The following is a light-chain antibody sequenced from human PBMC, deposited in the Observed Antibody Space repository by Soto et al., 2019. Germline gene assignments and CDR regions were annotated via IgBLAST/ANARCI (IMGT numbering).Light chain of an antibody. CDR3: ATWDDSPSGPV. CDR1: SSNIGSNF. J-gene: IGLJ2*01. V-gene: IGLV1-47*01. CDR2: RND. Sequence: QAVVTQPPSASGTPGQRVTISCSGSSSNIGSNFVYWHQQLPGTAPKLLIYRNDQRPSGVPDRFSGSKSGTSASLAISGLRSEDEADYYCATWDDSPSGPVFGGGTKLTVL.